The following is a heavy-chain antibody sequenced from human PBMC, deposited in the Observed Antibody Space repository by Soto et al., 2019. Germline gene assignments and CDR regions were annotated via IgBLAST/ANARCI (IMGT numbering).Heavy chain of an antibody. J-gene: IGHJ4*02. CDR2: IYYSGST. D-gene: IGHD6-6*01. Sequence: SETLSLTCTVSGGSISSSSYYWGWIRHPPGKGLEWIGSIYYSGSTYYNPSLKSRVTISVDTSKNQFSLKLSSVTAADTAVYYCAREGSSSPAYYFDYWGQGTLVTVSS. V-gene: IGHV4-39*07. CDR3: AREGSSSPAYYFDY. CDR1: GGSISSSSYY.